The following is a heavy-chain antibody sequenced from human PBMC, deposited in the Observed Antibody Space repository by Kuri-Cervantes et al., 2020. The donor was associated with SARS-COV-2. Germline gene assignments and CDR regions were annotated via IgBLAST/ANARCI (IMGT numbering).Heavy chain of an antibody. CDR3: ARASYSSSWYVGSYYYYMDV. J-gene: IGHJ6*03. D-gene: IGHD6-13*01. CDR2: ISAYNGNT. Sequence: ASVKVSCKASGGTFSSYAISWVRQAPGQGLEWMGWISAYNGNTNYAQKLQGRVTMTTDTSTSTAYMELRSLRSDDTAVYYCARASYSSSWYVGSYYYYMDVWGKGTTVTVSS. V-gene: IGHV1-18*01. CDR1: GGTFSSYA.